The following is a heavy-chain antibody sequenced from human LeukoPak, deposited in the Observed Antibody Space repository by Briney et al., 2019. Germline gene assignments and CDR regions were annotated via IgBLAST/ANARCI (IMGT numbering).Heavy chain of an antibody. V-gene: IGHV3-30*04. CDR2: ISYDGSNK. CDR1: GFTFSSYA. J-gene: IGHJ4*02. Sequence: PGGSLRLSCAASGFTFSSYAMHWVRQAPGKGLEWVAVISYDGSNKYYADSVKGRFTIFRDNSKNTLYLQMNSLRAEDTAVYYCARDLREYSSSSPFDYWGQGTLVTVSS. CDR3: ARDLREYSSSSPFDY. D-gene: IGHD6-6*01.